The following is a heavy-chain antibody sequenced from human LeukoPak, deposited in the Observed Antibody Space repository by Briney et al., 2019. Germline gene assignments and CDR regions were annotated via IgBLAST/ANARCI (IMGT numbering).Heavy chain of an antibody. CDR1: GGTFSSYA. CDR3: AREENYDSSGYYYVGYFDY. CDR2: IIPIFGTA. J-gene: IGHJ4*02. V-gene: IGHV1-69*05. D-gene: IGHD3-22*01. Sequence: ASVKVSCKASGGTFSSYAISWVRQAPGQGLEWMGGIIPIFGTANYAQKFQGRVTITTDESTSTAYMELSSLRSEDTAVYYCAREENYDSSGYYYVGYFDYWGQGTLVTVSS.